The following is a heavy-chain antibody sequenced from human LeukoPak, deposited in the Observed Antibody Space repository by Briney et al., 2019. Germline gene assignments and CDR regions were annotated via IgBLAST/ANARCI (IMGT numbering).Heavy chain of an antibody. CDR1: TDSFSSHY. D-gene: IGHD4-17*01. Sequence: SETLSLTCAVSTDSFSSHYWSWIRQPPGKGLEWIGYISYIGSTNYNPSLKSRVTISIDTSKNQFSLKLRSVTAADTAVYYCARDLITVTKGFDIWGQGTMVSVSS. V-gene: IGHV4-59*11. CDR2: ISYIGST. J-gene: IGHJ3*02. CDR3: ARDLITVTKGFDI.